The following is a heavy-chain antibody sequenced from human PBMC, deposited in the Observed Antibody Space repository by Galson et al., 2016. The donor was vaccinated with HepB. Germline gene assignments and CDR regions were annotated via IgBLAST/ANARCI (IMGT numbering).Heavy chain of an antibody. V-gene: IGHV1-3*01. CDR1: GYTFINYA. Sequence: SVKVSCKASGYTFINYAIHWVRQAPGQRLEWMGWFNAGNDITKYSQKFQGRVTITSDTSASTAYMELSSLKSEDTAVYYCARAPPLDYYDSSGYYYLGGFDCWGQGTLVTVSS. J-gene: IGHJ4*02. CDR3: ARAPPLDYYDSSGYYYLGGFDC. D-gene: IGHD3-22*01. CDR2: FNAGNDIT.